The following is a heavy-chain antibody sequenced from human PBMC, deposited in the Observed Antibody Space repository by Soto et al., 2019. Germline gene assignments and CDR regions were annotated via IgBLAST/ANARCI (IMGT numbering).Heavy chain of an antibody. CDR1: GYTFTSYG. Sequence: QVRLVQSGAEVKKPGASVKVSCKASGYTFTSYGISWVRQAPGQGLEWMGWISAYNGNTSYAQKLQGRVTMTTDTSTSTAHMELRSLRSDDTPVYFCARLKIEGDSRGIAAARTRRNYYYYYGMDVWGQGTTVTGSS. J-gene: IGHJ6*02. D-gene: IGHD6-13*01. CDR2: ISAYNGNT. V-gene: IGHV1-18*01. CDR3: ARLKIEGDSRGIAAARTRRNYYYYYGMDV.